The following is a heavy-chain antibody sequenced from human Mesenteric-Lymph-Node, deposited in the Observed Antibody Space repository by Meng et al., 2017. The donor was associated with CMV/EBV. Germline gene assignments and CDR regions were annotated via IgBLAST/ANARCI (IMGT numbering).Heavy chain of an antibody. Sequence: GESLKISCAATGFNFSIYGMHWVRQAPGKGLEWVTFIRYDGSNEYYADSVKGRFTISKDNAKSTLYLEMNSLRAEDTAVYYCAKISSTSFGDYWGKGTLVTVSS. J-gene: IGHJ4*02. D-gene: IGHD6-6*01. CDR2: IRYDGSNE. CDR3: AKISSTSFGDY. CDR1: GFNFSIYG. V-gene: IGHV3-30*02.